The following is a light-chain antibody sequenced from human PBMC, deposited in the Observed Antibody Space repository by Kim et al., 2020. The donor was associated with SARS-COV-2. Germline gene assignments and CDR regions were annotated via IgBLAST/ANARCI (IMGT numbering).Light chain of an antibody. CDR3: ATWDDNRDGRV. Sequence: GQRVTITCSGSQSNIGDNAVDWYQQLPGAAPKLLIYNNNLRPSGVPERFSGSRSGTSASLAISGLQSEDEADYYCATWDDNRDGRVFGGWTTLTVL. J-gene: IGLJ3*02. CDR1: QSNIGDNA. CDR2: NNN. V-gene: IGLV1-44*01.